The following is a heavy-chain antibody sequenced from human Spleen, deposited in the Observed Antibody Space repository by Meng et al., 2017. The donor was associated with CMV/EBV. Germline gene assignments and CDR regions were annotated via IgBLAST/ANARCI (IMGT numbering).Heavy chain of an antibody. CDR2: IYYSGST. J-gene: IGHJ4*02. V-gene: IGHV4-61*01. CDR3: ARGPAATYSSSWYVNY. Sequence: GSLRLSCSVSGGSVNSISNYWNWIRQPPGKGLEWIGYIYYSGSTNYNPSLESRVTISLDTSKNQFFLRLRSVTAADTAVYYCARGPAATYSSSWYVNYWGPGTLVTVS. D-gene: IGHD6-13*01. CDR1: GGSVNSISNY.